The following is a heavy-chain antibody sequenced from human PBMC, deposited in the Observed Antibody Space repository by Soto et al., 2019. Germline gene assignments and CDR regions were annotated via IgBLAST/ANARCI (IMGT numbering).Heavy chain of an antibody. CDR1: GGSISSGGYS. J-gene: IGHJ4*02. D-gene: IGHD2-15*01. V-gene: IGHV4-30-2*01. CDR3: ARGQVVAAQH. Sequence: SSETLSLTCAVSGGSISSGGYSWSWIRQPPGKGLEWIGYIYHIGSTYYNPSLKSRVTISVDRSKNQFSLKLSSVTAADTAVYYCARGQVVAAQHWGQGTLVTVSS. CDR2: IYHIGST.